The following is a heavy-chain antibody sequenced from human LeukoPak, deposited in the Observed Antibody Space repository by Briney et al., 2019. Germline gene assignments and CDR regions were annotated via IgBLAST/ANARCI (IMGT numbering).Heavy chain of an antibody. CDR2: INHSGST. V-gene: IGHV4-34*01. CDR3: ARGQYRLSYFDY. Sequence: SETLSLTCAVYGGSLSGYYWSWIRQPPGKGLEWIGEINHSGSTNYNPSLKSRVTISVDTSKNQFSLKLSSVTAADTAVYYCARGQYRLSYFDYWGQGTLVTVSS. CDR1: GGSLSGYY. J-gene: IGHJ4*02. D-gene: IGHD2-2*02.